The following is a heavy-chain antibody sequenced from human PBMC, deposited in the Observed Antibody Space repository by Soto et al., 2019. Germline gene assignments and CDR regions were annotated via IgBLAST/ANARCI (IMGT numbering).Heavy chain of an antibody. CDR1: GFNVGAFA. Sequence: GGSLSLSCAASGFNVGAFAVNWVRQAPGKGLEWVAGISVSDVFIYYSDSVRGRFYISRDASENILYLQMNSLRVDDTALYYCTRETIAGTTGLGSWGPGTLVTVSS. CDR2: ISVSDVFI. V-gene: IGHV3-23*01. CDR3: TRETIAGTTGLGS. J-gene: IGHJ4*02. D-gene: IGHD1-1*01.